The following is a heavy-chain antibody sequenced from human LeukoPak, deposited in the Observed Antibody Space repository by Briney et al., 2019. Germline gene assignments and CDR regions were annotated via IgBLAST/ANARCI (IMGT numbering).Heavy chain of an antibody. CDR1: GGSISSHY. CDR3: ARDPTYYYDSSGYWV. J-gene: IGHJ4*02. Sequence: SETLSLTCTVSGGSISSHYWNWIRQPPGKGLEWIGYIYYSGSTNYNPSLKSRVTISVDTSKNQFSLKLSSVTAADTAVYYCARDPTYYYDSSGYWVWGQGTLVTVSS. D-gene: IGHD3-22*01. CDR2: IYYSGST. V-gene: IGHV4-59*11.